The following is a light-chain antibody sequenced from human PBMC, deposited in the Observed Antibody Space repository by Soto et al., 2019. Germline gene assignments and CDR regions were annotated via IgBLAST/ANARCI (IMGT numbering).Light chain of an antibody. CDR1: SSDVGGYHY. V-gene: IGLV2-8*01. Sequence: QSALTQPPSASGSPGQSVTISCTGTSSDVGGYHYVSWYQQHPGKAPKLMIYEVSKRPSGVPDRFSGSKSDNTASLTVSGLQAEDEADYYCSSYAGSNNLYVVFGGGTQLTVL. CDR3: SSYAGSNNLYVV. CDR2: EVS. J-gene: IGLJ2*01.